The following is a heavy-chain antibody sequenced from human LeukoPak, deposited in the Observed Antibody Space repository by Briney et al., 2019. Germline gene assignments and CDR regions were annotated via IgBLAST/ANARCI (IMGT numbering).Heavy chain of an antibody. CDR1: GDTLTELS. J-gene: IGHJ4*02. V-gene: IGHV1-24*01. CDR2: FDPEDGET. D-gene: IGHD2-2*01. CDR3: ATDFRWGYCSSTSCSPPGY. Sequence: ASVKISCKVSGDTLTELSMHWVRQAPGKGLVWMGGFDPEDGETIDAQKYQGRITMTEDTSTDTAYMELSSLRSEDTAVYYCATDFRWGYCSSTSCSPPGYWGQGTLVTVSS.